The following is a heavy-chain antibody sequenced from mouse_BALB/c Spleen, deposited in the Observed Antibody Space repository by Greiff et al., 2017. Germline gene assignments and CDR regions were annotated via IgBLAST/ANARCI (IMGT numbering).Heavy chain of an antibody. J-gene: IGHJ3*01. D-gene: IGHD2-4*01. CDR2: IDPENGDT. CDR1: GFNIKDYY. Sequence: VQLKESGAELVRSGASVKLSCTASGFNIKDYYMHWVKQRPEQGLEWIGWIDPENGDTEYAPKFQGKATMTADTSSNTAYLQLSSLTSEDTAVYYCIPGSTMITWFAYWGQGTLVTVSA. CDR3: IPGSTMITWFAY. V-gene: IGHV14-4*02.